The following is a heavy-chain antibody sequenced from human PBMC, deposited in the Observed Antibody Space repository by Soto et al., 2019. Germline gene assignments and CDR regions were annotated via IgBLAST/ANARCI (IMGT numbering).Heavy chain of an antibody. CDR2: INSDGSST. J-gene: IGHJ4*02. D-gene: IGHD2-2*01. Sequence: EVQLVESGGGLVQPGGSLRLSCAASGFTFSSYWMHWVRQVPGKGLVWVSRINSDGSSTTYADSVKGRFTISRDNAKNTLYLQMNSLRAEDTAVYYCARVETCSSTSCYSVFDYWGQGPLVTVSS. V-gene: IGHV3-74*03. CDR1: GFTFSSYW. CDR3: ARVETCSSTSCYSVFDY.